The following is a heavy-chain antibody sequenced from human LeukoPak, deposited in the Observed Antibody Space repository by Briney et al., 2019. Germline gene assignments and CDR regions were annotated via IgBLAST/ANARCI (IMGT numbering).Heavy chain of an antibody. CDR3: APTSSTYFDY. Sequence: ASVKVSCKASGYTFTGDHMHWVRQAPGQGLEWMGWINPNSGDTNYAQKFQGRVTMTRDTSISTAYMELSRLTSDDTAVYYCAPTSSTYFDYWGQGTLVTVSS. CDR2: INPNSGDT. V-gene: IGHV1-2*02. CDR1: GYTFTGDH. J-gene: IGHJ4*02. D-gene: IGHD2-2*01.